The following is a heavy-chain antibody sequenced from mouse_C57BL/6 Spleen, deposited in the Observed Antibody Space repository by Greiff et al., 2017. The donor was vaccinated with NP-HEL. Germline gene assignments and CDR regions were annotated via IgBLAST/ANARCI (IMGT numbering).Heavy chain of an antibody. Sequence: QVQLKQPGTELVKPGASVKLSCKASGYTFTSYWLHWVKQRPGQGLEWLGNINPSNGGTNYNEKFKSRATLTVDKSSSTAYMQLSSLTSEDSAVYCCARLGPPSYYFDYWGQGTTLTVSS. D-gene: IGHD4-1*01. V-gene: IGHV1-53*01. CDR2: INPSNGGT. CDR1: GYTFTSYW. J-gene: IGHJ2*01. CDR3: ARLGPPSYYFDY.